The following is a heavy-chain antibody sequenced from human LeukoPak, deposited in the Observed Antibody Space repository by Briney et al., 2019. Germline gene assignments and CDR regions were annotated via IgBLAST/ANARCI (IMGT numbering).Heavy chain of an antibody. Sequence: SETLSLTCTVSGGSISTLYWSWIRQSPGNGLEYIGYIYNSGTTNYNPSLKSRVAISVDTSKNQFSLKLSSVTAADTAVYYCARVGYDSSGYYYEYYFDYWGQGTLVTVSS. V-gene: IGHV4-59*12. D-gene: IGHD3-22*01. J-gene: IGHJ4*02. CDR1: GGSISTLY. CDR3: ARVGYDSSGYYYEYYFDY. CDR2: IYNSGTT.